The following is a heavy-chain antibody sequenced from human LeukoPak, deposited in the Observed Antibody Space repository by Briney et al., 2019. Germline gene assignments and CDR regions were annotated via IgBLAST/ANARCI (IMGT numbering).Heavy chain of an antibody. J-gene: IGHJ3*02. Sequence: GGSLRLSCLVSGFTFRTYNMNWVRQAPGKGLEWVSYITSSGSSIYYADSVKGRFTISRDNAKNSLYLQMNSLRDEDTAVYYCARDSRGWGAFDIWGQGTMVTVSS. D-gene: IGHD1-26*01. CDR3: ARDSRGWGAFDI. V-gene: IGHV3-48*02. CDR1: GFTFRTYN. CDR2: ITSSGSSI.